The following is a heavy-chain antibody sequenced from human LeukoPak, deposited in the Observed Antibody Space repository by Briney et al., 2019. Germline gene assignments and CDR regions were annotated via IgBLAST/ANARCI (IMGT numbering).Heavy chain of an antibody. D-gene: IGHD2-15*01. J-gene: IGHJ4*02. CDR3: ARLGYCSGRRCLSDY. CDR2: ISAYNGNT. CDR1: GYTFTSYG. V-gene: IGHV1-18*01. Sequence: ASVKVSCEASGYTFTSYGISWVRQAPGQGLEWMGWISAYNGNTNYAQKLQGRVTMTTDTSTSTAYMELRSLRSDDTAVYYCARLGYCSGRRCLSDYWGQGTLVTVSS.